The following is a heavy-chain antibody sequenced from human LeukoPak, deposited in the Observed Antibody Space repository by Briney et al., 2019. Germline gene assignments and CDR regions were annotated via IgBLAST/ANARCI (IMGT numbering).Heavy chain of an antibody. V-gene: IGHV3-23*01. D-gene: IGHD2-2*01. CDR3: AKEAVPAAIQPPYSQH. CDR2: ISGSGGST. Sequence: GGSLRLSCAASGFTFSSYAMSWVRQAPGKGLEWVSAISGSGGSTYYADSVKGRFTISRDNYKNTLYLQMHSLRAEDTAVYYCAKEAVPAAIQPPYSQHWGEGTLVTVS. CDR1: GFTFSSYA. J-gene: IGHJ1*01.